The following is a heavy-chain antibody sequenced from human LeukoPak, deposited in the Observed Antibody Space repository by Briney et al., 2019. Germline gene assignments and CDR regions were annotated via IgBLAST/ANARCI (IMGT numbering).Heavy chain of an antibody. J-gene: IGHJ4*02. Sequence: ASETLSLTCTVSGGSISNNNYYWSWIRQPPGKGLEWIGSMYFSGSAIYNPSLKSRVTISVDTSKNQFSLTLTSVTAADTAVYYCARGWGFTAPDYWGQGTLVTVSS. V-gene: IGHV4-61*01. CDR1: GGSISNNNYY. CDR3: ARGWGFTAPDY. D-gene: IGHD1-26*01. CDR2: MYFSGSA.